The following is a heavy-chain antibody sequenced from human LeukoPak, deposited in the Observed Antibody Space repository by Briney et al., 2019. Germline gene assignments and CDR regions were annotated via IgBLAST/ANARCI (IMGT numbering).Heavy chain of an antibody. Sequence: GGSLRLSCAASGFTFSSYSMNWVRQAPGKGLEWVSSISSSSSYIYYADSVKGRFTISRDNAKNSLYLQMNSLRAEDTAVYYCARVEGGARLWFRELSPYYYMDVWGKGTTVTVPS. CDR2: ISSSSSYI. J-gene: IGHJ6*03. CDR3: ARVEGGARLWFRELSPYYYMDV. CDR1: GFTFSSYS. V-gene: IGHV3-21*01. D-gene: IGHD3-10*01.